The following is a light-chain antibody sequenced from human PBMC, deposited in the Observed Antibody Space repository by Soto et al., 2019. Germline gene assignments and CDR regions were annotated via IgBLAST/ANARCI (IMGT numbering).Light chain of an antibody. Sequence: DIQMTQSPSSVSASLGDRVTITFRASQGIRSWLAWYQQKPGKAPKLLIYTASTLQSGVPSRLSGSGSGTEFTLTISRMEPEDFAVYHCQQYDNSPTFGQGTKVDIK. CDR1: QGIRSW. CDR3: QQYDNSPT. V-gene: IGKV1-12*01. J-gene: IGKJ1*01. CDR2: TAS.